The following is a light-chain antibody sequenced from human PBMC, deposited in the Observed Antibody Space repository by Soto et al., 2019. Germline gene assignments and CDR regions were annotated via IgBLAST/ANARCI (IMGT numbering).Light chain of an antibody. CDR2: GAA. J-gene: IGKJ1*01. Sequence: EKVSTRSPATLSLSLGERAPLSGRASQRVSSNVAGCQQKPRQAPRLLLYGAAARATGGPARCSSSGSWTQFSLTIISRQSDDFAVVYCQQYNNWRQTFGQGTKVDI. CDR3: QQYNNWRQT. CDR1: QRVSSN. V-gene: IGKV3-15*01.